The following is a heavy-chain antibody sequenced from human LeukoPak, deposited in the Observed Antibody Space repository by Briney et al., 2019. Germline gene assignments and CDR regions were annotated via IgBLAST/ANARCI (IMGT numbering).Heavy chain of an antibody. D-gene: IGHD4-17*01. Sequence: GGSLRLSCAASGFTFSSYAMSWVRQAPGKGLEWVAVISYDGSNKFYADSVKGRFTISRDNSKNTLYLQMNSLRAEDTAVYYCAREAVTTNYYYYGMDVWGQGTTVTVSS. CDR3: AREAVTTNYYYYGMDV. CDR1: GFTFSSYA. V-gene: IGHV3-30-3*01. CDR2: ISYDGSNK. J-gene: IGHJ6*02.